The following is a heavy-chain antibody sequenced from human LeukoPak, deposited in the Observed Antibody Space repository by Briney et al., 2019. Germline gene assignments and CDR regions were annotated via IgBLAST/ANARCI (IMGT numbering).Heavy chain of an antibody. CDR1: GDSISSTNYY. J-gene: IGHJ4*02. D-gene: IGHD6-19*01. CDR2: IYYSGST. CDR3: ATSGWYLLPGVY. V-gene: IGHV4-39*01. Sequence: PSETLSLTCTVSGDSISSTNYYWGWIRQPSGKGLEWIGSIYYSGSTYYNPSLESRVTISVDTSKNQFSLKLSSVTAADTAVYYCATSGWYLLPGVYWGQGTLVTVSS.